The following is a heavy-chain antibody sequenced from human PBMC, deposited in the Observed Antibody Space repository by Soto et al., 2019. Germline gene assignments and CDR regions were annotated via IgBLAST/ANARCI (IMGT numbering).Heavy chain of an antibody. CDR2: ISGSGGST. CDR1: GFTFSSYA. J-gene: IGHJ6*02. Sequence: GGSLRLSCAASGFTFSSYAMSWVRQAPGKGLEWVSAISGSGGSTYYADSVKGRFTISRDNSKNTLYLQMNSLRAEDTAVYYCARGKVSGSGKQGGHYAYYYGMDVWGQGTTVPVSS. CDR3: ARGKVSGSGKQGGHYAYYYGMDV. D-gene: IGHD3-10*01. V-gene: IGHV3-23*01.